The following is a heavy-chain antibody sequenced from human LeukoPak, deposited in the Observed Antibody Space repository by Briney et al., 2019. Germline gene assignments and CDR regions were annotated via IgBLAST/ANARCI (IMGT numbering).Heavy chain of an antibody. CDR1: GFTISSNY. CDR3: VRGLSGVSSWYFDL. V-gene: IGHV3-53*01. CDR2: LHSGGHT. Sequence: GMSLRLSCAASGFTISSNYLSWVRQAPGKGLVWVSALHSGGHTFYADSVRGRFSISRDISKNALYLQMNNLGPEDTALYYCVRGLSGVSSWYFDLWGRGTLVSVS. J-gene: IGHJ2*01. D-gene: IGHD7-27*01.